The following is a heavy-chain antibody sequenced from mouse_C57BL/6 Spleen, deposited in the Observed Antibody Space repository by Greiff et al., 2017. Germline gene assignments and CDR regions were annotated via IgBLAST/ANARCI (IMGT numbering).Heavy chain of an antibody. CDR2: INPSNGGT. D-gene: IGHD1-1*01. CDR1: GYTFTSYW. V-gene: IGHV1-53*01. CDR3: ARWRGTTVVAPFDY. Sequence: QVQLKQPGTELVKPGASVKLSCKASGYTFTSYWMHWVKQRPGQGLEWIGNINPSNGGTNYNEKFKSKATLTVDKSSSTAYMQLSSLTSEDSAVYYCARWRGTTVVAPFDYWGQGTTLTVSS. J-gene: IGHJ2*01.